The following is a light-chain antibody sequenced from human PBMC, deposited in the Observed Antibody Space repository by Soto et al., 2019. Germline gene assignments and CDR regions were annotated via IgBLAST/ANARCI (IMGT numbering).Light chain of an antibody. CDR1: HSVNNN. CDR3: QQYKDWPPA. CDR2: GAS. J-gene: IGKJ4*01. V-gene: IGKV3-15*01. Sequence: VMTQSPATLSVSPGEGATLSCRASHSVNNNLAWFQQKPGQAPRLLIYGASTRVTGVPARFSGTGSGTEFNLTISSLQSEDFATYCCQQYKDWPPAFGGGTKWIS.